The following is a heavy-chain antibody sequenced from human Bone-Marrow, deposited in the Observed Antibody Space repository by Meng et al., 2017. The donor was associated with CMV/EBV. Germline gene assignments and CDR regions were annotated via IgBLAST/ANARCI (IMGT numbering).Heavy chain of an antibody. CDR2: IRYDVSNK. CDR3: AKDQTYYDFWSGYRNHYYYGMDV. CDR1: GFTFSNYG. Sequence: GGSLRLSCTASGFTFSNYGMHWVRQAPGKGLEWVAFIRYDVSNKYYVDSVKGQFTISRDNSKNTPYLQMNSLRTEDTAVYYCAKDQTYYDFWSGYRNHYYYGMDVWGQGNTVTVSS. J-gene: IGHJ6*02. D-gene: IGHD3-3*01. V-gene: IGHV3-30*02.